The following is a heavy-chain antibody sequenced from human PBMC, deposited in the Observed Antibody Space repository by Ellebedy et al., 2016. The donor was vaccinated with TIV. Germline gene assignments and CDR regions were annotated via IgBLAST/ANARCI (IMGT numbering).Heavy chain of an antibody. CDR3: AKVNDGGSYPFHRYGMDV. D-gene: IGHD1-26*01. J-gene: IGHJ6*02. Sequence: GESLKISXAASGFTFSSYAMSWVRQAPGKGLEWVSAISGSGGSTYYADSVKGRFTISRDNSKNTLYLQMNSLRAEDTAVYYCAKVNDGGSYPFHRYGMDVWGQGTTVTVSS. V-gene: IGHV3-23*01. CDR1: GFTFSSYA. CDR2: ISGSGGST.